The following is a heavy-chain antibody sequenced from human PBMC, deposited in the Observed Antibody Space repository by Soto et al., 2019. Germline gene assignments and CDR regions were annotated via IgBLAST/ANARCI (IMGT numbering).Heavy chain of an antibody. CDR3: ARSGDLNWFDP. CDR1: GFTFSSYS. D-gene: IGHD4-17*01. Sequence: PGGSLRLSCAASGFTFSSYSMNWSRQAPGKGLEWVSSISSSSSYIYYADSVKGRFTISRDNAKNSLYLQMNSLRAEDTAVYYCARSGDLNWFDPWGQGTLVTVSS. V-gene: IGHV3-21*01. CDR2: ISSSSSYI. J-gene: IGHJ5*02.